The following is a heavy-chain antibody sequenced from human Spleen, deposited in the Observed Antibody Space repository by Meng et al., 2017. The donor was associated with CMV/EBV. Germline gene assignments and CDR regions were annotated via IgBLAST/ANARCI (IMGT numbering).Heavy chain of an antibody. J-gene: IGHJ6*02. CDR3: ARDRNNWNDYYYYGMDV. D-gene: IGHD1-1*01. Sequence: SVKVSCKASGGTFSSYAISWVRQAPGQGLEWMGGIIPILGIANYAQKFQGRVTITADKSTSTAYMELSNLRSEDTAVYYCARDRNNWNDYYYYGMDVWGQGTTVTVSS. CDR1: GGTFSSYA. CDR2: IIPILGIA. V-gene: IGHV1-69*10.